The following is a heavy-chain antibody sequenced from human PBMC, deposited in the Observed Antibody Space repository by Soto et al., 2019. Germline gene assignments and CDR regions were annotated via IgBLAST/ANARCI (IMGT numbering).Heavy chain of an antibody. CDR1: GGSISSGDYY. D-gene: IGHD2-15*01. J-gene: IGHJ4*02. CDR3: ARVADCSGGRCYFSVDY. Sequence: QVQLQESGPGLVKPSQTLSLTYTVSGGSISSGDYYWSWIRQPPGKGLEWIGYIYYSGSTYYNPSLKSRVTTSVDTSKNQFSLKLSSVTAADTAVYYCARVADCSGGRCYFSVDYWGQGTLVTVSS. CDR2: IYYSGST. V-gene: IGHV4-30-4*01.